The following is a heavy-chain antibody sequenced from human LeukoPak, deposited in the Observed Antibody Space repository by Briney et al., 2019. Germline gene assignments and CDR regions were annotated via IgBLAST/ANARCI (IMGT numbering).Heavy chain of an antibody. CDR1: GGSISSYY. CDR2: IHYSGST. Sequence: SETLSLTCTVSGGSISSYYWNWIRQPPGKGLEWIGYIHYSGSTNYIPSLKSRVTISVDTSKNQFSLRLSSVTAADTAVYYCARDSYSGRAHFDSWGQGTLVTVSS. V-gene: IGHV4-59*01. CDR3: ARDSYSGRAHFDS. J-gene: IGHJ4*02. D-gene: IGHD5-12*01.